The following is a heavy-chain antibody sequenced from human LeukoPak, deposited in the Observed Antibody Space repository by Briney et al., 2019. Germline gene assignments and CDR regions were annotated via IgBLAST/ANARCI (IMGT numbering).Heavy chain of an antibody. Sequence: GGSLRLSCTASGFTLGDYSLCWVRQAPRKGREWVGFIRNKGYGGTTEYAASVKGRFTISRDDSKSIAYLQMNSLKTEDTAVYYCTREDVWGSYRYSSWGQGTLVTVSP. CDR1: GFTLGDYS. J-gene: IGHJ5*02. CDR2: IRNKGYGGTT. V-gene: IGHV3-49*04. CDR3: TREDVWGSYRYSS. D-gene: IGHD3-16*02.